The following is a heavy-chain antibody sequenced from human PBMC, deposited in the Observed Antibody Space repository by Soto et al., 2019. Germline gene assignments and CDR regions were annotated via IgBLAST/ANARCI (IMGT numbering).Heavy chain of an antibody. D-gene: IGHD5-18*01. CDR1: GYTLTELS. J-gene: IGHJ4*02. V-gene: IGHV1-24*01. CDR3: ETEGYSYGYASYYFDY. CDR2: FDPEDGET. Sequence: ASVKVSCKVSGYTLTELSMHWVRQAPGKGLEWMGGFDPEDGETIYAQKFQGRVTMTEDTSTDTAYMELSSLRSEDTAVYYCETEGYSYGYASYYFDYWGQGTLVTVSS.